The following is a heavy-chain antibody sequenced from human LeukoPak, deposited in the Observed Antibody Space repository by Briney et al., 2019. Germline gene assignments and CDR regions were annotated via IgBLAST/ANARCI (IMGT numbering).Heavy chain of an antibody. CDR1: GFTFGDYA. Sequence: QAGGSLRLSCAASGFTFGDYAMHWVRQAPGKGLEWVSGITWNSDSIDYADSVKGRFTISRDNAKNSLYLQMNSLRAEDMALYYCAKSNSAYFYYFEYWGQGTLVTVSS. D-gene: IGHD3-22*01. J-gene: IGHJ4*02. CDR3: AKSNSAYFYYFEY. V-gene: IGHV3-9*03. CDR2: ITWNSDSI.